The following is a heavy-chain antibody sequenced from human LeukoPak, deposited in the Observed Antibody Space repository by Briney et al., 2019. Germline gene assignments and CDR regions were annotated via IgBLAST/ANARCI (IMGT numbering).Heavy chain of an antibody. CDR1: GGSISSSSYY. J-gene: IGHJ3*02. V-gene: IGHV4-39*01. CDR2: IYHSGST. CDR3: ARPRAIAALYDAFDI. Sequence: SETLSLTCTVSGGSISSSSYYWGWIRQPPGKGLEWIGSIYHSGSTYYNPSLKSRVTIFVDTSKNQFSLKLSSVTAADTAVFYCARPRAIAALYDAFDIWGQGTMVTVSS. D-gene: IGHD6-6*01.